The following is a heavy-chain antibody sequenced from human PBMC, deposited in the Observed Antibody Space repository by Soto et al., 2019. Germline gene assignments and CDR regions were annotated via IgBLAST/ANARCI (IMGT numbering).Heavy chain of an antibody. CDR2: IWYDGSNK. V-gene: IGHV3-33*01. CDR3: TRDPDSSGYYLYYFDY. J-gene: IGHJ4*02. D-gene: IGHD3-22*01. Sequence: QVQLVESGGGVVQPGRSLRLSCAASGFTFSSYGMHWVRRAPGKGLEWVAVIWYDGSNKYYADSVKGRFTISRDNSKNTLYLQMNSLRAEDTVVYYCTRDPDSSGYYLYYFDYWGQGTLVTISS. CDR1: GFTFSSYG.